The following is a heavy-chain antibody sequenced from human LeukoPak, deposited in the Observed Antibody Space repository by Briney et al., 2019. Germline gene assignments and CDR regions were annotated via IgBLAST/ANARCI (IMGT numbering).Heavy chain of an antibody. D-gene: IGHD1-14*01. CDR2: TYYKSKWFN. CDR3: ARSSLTYYFDY. V-gene: IGHV6-1*01. CDR1: GDSVSSNTVA. J-gene: IGHJ4*02. Sequence: SQTLSLTCAISGDSVSSNTVAWNWIRQSPSRGLEWLGRTYYKSKWFNDYAVSVKSRITITPDTSKNQFSLQLNSVTPEDTAVYYCARSSLTYYFDYWGQGTLVTVSS.